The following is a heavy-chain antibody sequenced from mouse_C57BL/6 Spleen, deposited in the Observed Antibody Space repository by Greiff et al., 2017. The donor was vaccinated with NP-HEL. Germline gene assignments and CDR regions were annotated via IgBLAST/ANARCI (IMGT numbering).Heavy chain of an antibody. J-gene: IGHJ4*01. CDR1: GYAFSSYW. CDR3: ARCNRGYAMDY. D-gene: IGHD2-14*01. V-gene: IGHV1-80*01. Sequence: VKLVESGAELVKPGASVKISCKASGYAFSSYWMNWVKQRPGKGLEWIGQIYPGDGDTNYNGKFKGKATLTADKSSSTAYMQLSSLTSEDSAVYFCARCNRGYAMDYWGQGTSVTVSS. CDR2: IYPGDGDT.